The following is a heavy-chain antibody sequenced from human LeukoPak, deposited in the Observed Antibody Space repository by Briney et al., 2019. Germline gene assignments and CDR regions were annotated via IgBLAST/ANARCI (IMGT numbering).Heavy chain of an antibody. CDR2: ISTSSSYI. Sequence: GGSLRLSCEASGFSFPYGMSWVRQAPGKGLEWVSSISTSSSYIYYADSVKGRFTISRDNAKNSLYLQMNSLRPEDTALYYCATYSGAHHKTFDDWGQGTLVTVSS. CDR3: ATYSGAHHKTFDD. V-gene: IGHV3-21*04. J-gene: IGHJ4*02. D-gene: IGHD1-26*01. CDR1: GFSFPYG.